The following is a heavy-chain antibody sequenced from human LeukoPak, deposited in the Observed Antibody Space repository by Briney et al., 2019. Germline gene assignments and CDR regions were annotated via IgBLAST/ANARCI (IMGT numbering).Heavy chain of an antibody. J-gene: IGHJ2*01. Sequence: GGSLRLSCAASGFTFSSYNMIWVRQAPGKGLEWISYITTTSSPTYYADSVKGRFTISRDNAKNSLYLQMSTLRADDTAVYFCARDSSGWYHGNWYFDLWGRGTLVTVSS. CDR3: ARDSSGWYHGNWYFDL. CDR1: GFTFSSYN. D-gene: IGHD6-19*01. V-gene: IGHV3-48*01. CDR2: ITTTSSPT.